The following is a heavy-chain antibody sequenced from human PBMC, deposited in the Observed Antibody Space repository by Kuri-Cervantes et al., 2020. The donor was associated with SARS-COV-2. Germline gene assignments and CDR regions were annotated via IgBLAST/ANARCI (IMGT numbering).Heavy chain of an antibody. CDR1: GFILDDFG. Sequence: GGSLRLSCAASGFILDDFGMYWVRQAPGKGLEWVSSITWDGGSTFYADSVKGRFTISRDNSKNTLYLQMNSLRAEDTAVYYCAAGLVDPIDYWGQGTLVTVSS. J-gene: IGHJ4*02. V-gene: IGHV3-43D*03. CDR3: AAGLVDPIDY. CDR2: ITWDGGST. D-gene: IGHD1-26*01.